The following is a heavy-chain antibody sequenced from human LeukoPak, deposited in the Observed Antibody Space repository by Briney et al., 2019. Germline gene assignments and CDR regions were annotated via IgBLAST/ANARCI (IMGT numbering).Heavy chain of an antibody. CDR1: GFTFSGSA. D-gene: IGHD3-10*01. CDR2: IRSKANSYAT. CDR3: AKVAKYYHGSGTYFFFDH. J-gene: IGHJ4*02. V-gene: IGHV3-73*01. Sequence: PGGSLRLSCAASGFTFSGSAMHWVRQASGKGLEWVGRIRSKANSYATAYAASVKGRFTISRDDSKNTAYLQMNSLKTEDTAVYYCAKVAKYYHGSGTYFFFDHWGQGTLVTVSS.